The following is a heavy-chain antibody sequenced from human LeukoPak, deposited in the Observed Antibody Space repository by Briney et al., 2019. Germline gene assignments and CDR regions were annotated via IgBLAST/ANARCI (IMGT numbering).Heavy chain of an antibody. V-gene: IGHV3-73*01. CDR3: TRHAPVATLEGFDY. CDR2: IRSKANSYAT. CDR1: GCTFSGSA. Sequence: GGSLRLSCAASGCTFSGSAMDWVRQASGKGLEWVGRIRSKANSYATAYAASVKGRFTIPRDDSKNTAYLQMNSLKTEDTAVYYCTRHAPVATLEGFDYWGQGTLVTVSS. J-gene: IGHJ4*02. D-gene: IGHD6-19*01.